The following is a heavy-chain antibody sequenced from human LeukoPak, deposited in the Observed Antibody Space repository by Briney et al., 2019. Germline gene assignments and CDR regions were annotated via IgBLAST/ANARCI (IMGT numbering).Heavy chain of an antibody. V-gene: IGHV4-59*08. J-gene: IGHJ5*02. Sequence: PSETLSLTCTVSGGSISSYYWSWIRQPPGKGLEWIGYIYYSGSTNYNPSLKSRVTISVDTSKNQFSLKLSSVTAADTAVYYCARWRMAYCGGDCYSGWFDPWGQGTLVTVSS. D-gene: IGHD2-21*02. CDR2: IYYSGST. CDR1: GGSISSYY. CDR3: ARWRMAYCGGDCYSGWFDP.